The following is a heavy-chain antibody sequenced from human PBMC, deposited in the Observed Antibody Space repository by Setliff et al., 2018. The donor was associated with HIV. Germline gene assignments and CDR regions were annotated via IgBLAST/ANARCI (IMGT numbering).Heavy chain of an antibody. D-gene: IGHD3-3*01. J-gene: IGHJ6*02. Sequence: PGGSLRLSCAASGFTFSTFWMGWVRQAPGRGLEWVSSISIGSGGAIDYADSVQGRFTISRDNPKNSLYLQMNSLRVEDTAVYYCARDYLYYNLYNGSPVYGMDVWGQGTTVTVSS. CDR3: ARDYLYYNLYNGSPVYGMDV. V-gene: IGHV3-21*01. CDR1: GFTFSTFW. CDR2: ISIGSGGAI.